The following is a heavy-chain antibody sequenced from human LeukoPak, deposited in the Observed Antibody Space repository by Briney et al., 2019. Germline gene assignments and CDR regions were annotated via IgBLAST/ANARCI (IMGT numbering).Heavy chain of an antibody. J-gene: IGHJ6*03. V-gene: IGHV4-4*02. CDR1: GGSISSSNW. Sequence: PSETLSLTCAVSGGSISSSNWWNWVRQPPGKGLEWIGEIYHSGSTNYNPSLKSRVTISVDKSKNQFSLKLSSVTAADTSVYYCARTVATETYYSYYMDVWGKGTTVTVSS. CDR2: IYHSGST. D-gene: IGHD2-15*01. CDR3: ARTVATETYYSYYMDV.